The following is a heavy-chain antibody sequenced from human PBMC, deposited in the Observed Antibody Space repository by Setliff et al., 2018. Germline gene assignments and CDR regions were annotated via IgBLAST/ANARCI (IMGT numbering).Heavy chain of an antibody. D-gene: IGHD4-17*01. J-gene: IGHJ4*01. CDR3: ARADHLVTTTFDY. CDR1: GHTFITFG. Sequence: ASVKVSCKASGHTFITFGISWVRQAPGQGLEWMGWINTKTGDPSYAQGYTGRFAFSLDTSDSTTYLDISTLKAEDTATYFCARADHLVTTTFDYWGQGTLVTV. CDR2: INTKTGDP. V-gene: IGHV7-4-1*02.